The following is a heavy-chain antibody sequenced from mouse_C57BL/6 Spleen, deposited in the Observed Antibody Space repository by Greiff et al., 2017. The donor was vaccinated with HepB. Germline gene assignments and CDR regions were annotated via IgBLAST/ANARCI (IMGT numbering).Heavy chain of an antibody. J-gene: IGHJ3*01. Sequence: QVQLQQPGAELVRPGSSVKLSCKASGYTFTSYWMDWVKQRPGQGLEWIGNIYPSDSETHYNQKFKDKATLTVDKSSSTAYMQLSSLTSEDSAVSYCARQEESLGLWFAYWGQGTLVTVSA. CDR2: IYPSDSET. CDR1: GYTFTSYW. V-gene: IGHV1-61*01. CDR3: ARQEESLGLWFAY. D-gene: IGHD3-1*01.